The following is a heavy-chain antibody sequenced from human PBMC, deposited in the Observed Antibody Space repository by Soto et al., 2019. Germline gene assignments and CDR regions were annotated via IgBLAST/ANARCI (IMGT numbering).Heavy chain of an antibody. D-gene: IGHD6-13*01. Sequence: ASVKVSCKASGYTFTGYYMHWVRQAPGQGLEWMGWINPNSGGTNYAQKFQGWVTMTGETSISTAYVELNRPRSDDTARYYCAGDRVYSSSRRGYYYYGMDVWGQGTTVTVSS. J-gene: IGHJ6*02. CDR2: INPNSGGT. CDR3: AGDRVYSSSRRGYYYYGMDV. CDR1: GYTFTGYY. V-gene: IGHV1-2*04.